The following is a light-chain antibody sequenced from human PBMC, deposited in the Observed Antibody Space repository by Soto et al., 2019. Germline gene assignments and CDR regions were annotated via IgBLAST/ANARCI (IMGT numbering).Light chain of an antibody. J-gene: IGLJ1*01. CDR2: EVS. CDR1: SSDVGSYTL. V-gene: IGLV2-23*02. Sequence: QSALTQPASVSGSPGQSINISCTGTSSDVGSYTLVSWYQQHPGKAPKLMIYEVSERPSGVSNRFSGSKSGNTASLTISGLQAEDEADYYCCSYALGATYVFGTGTQLTVL. CDR3: CSYALGATYV.